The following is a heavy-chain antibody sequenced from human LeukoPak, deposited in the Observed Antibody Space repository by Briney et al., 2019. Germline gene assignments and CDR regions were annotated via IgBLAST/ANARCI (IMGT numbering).Heavy chain of an antibody. J-gene: IGHJ5*02. Sequence: GASVKVSCKASGYTFTGYYMHWVRQAPGQGLEWMGWINPNSGGTNYAQKFQGRVTMTRDTSISTAYMELSRLRSDDTAVYYCARVRWSGSRYNWFDPWGQGTLVTVSS. CDR1: GYTFTGYY. D-gene: IGHD1-26*01. CDR2: INPNSGGT. V-gene: IGHV1-2*02. CDR3: ARVRWSGSRYNWFDP.